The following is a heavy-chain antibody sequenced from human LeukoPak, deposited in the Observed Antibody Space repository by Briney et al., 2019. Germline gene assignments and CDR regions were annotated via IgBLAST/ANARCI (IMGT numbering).Heavy chain of an antibody. CDR1: GYTFTSYD. Sequence: ASVKVSCKASGYTFTSYDINWVRQATGQGLEWMGWMNPNSGNTGYAQKFQGRVTMTRNTSISTAYMELSSLRSEDTAVYYCASSREAAIDYCYYMDVRGKGTTVTVSS. V-gene: IGHV1-8*01. CDR2: MNPNSGNT. CDR3: ASSREAAIDYCYYMDV. D-gene: IGHD2-2*02. J-gene: IGHJ6*03.